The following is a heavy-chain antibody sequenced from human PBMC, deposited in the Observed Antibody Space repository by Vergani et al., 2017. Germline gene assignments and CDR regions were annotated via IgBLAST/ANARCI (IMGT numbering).Heavy chain of an antibody. Sequence: EVQLLESGGGLVQPGGSLRLSCAASGFTFSSYAMSWVRQAPGKGLEWVSAISGSGGSTYYADSVKGRFTISRDNSKNTLYLQMNSLRAEDTAVYYCAKEGRLWFGELLYYYYGMDVWGQGTMVTVSS. CDR3: AKEGRLWFGELLYYYYGMDV. D-gene: IGHD3-10*01. CDR2: ISGSGGST. V-gene: IGHV3-23*01. J-gene: IGHJ6*02. CDR1: GFTFSSYA.